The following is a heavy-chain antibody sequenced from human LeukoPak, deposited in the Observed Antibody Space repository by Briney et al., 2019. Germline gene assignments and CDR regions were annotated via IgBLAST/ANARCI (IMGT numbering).Heavy chain of an antibody. CDR1: GFPFSSYG. CDR3: ARGFSGSYYSLFDY. V-gene: IGHV3-30*03. Sequence: GMSLRLSCAASGFPFSSYGMHWVRQAPGKGLEWVAVISYDGSNKYYADSVKGRFTISRDNSKNTLYLQMNSLRAEDTAVFYCARGFSGSYYSLFDYWGQGTLVTVSS. D-gene: IGHD1-26*01. J-gene: IGHJ4*02. CDR2: ISYDGSNK.